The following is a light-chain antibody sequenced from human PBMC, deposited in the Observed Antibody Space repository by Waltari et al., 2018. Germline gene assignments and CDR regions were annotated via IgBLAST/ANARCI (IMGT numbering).Light chain of an antibody. V-gene: IGLV1-47*01. Sequence: QSVLTQPPSASGTPGQRVTIPCSGSSSNIGSTYVYWYQQLPGTAPKLLIYRNNQRPSGVPDRFSGSKSGTSASLAISGLRSEDEADYYCAAWDDSLSVVFGGGTKLTVL. CDR3: AAWDDSLSVV. CDR1: SSNIGSTY. CDR2: RNN. J-gene: IGLJ2*01.